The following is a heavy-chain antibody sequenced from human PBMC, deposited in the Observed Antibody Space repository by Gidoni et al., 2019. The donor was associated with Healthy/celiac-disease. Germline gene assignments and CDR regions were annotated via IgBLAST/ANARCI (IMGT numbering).Heavy chain of an antibody. CDR2: INSDGSST. Sequence: EVQLVESGGGLVQPGGSLRLSCADSGVTFRTYWMHWVRQAPGKGLVWVSRINSDGSSTNYADSMKGRFTIFRDNAKNTLYLQMNSLRAEDTAVYYCARGASGYDPLYFFDYWGRGTLVTVSS. CDR3: ARGASGYDPLYFFDY. D-gene: IGHD5-12*01. V-gene: IGHV3-74*01. CDR1: GVTFRTYW. J-gene: IGHJ4*02.